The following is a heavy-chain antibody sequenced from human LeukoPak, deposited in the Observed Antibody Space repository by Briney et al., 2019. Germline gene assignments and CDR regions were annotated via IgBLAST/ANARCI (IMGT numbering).Heavy chain of an antibody. D-gene: IGHD3-16*02. Sequence: GGSLRLSCAASGFTFSSYSMNWVRQAPGKGLEWVSSISSSGSYIYYADSVKGRFTISRDNAKNSLYLQMNSLRAEDTAVYYCARERSGDYVWGSYRPFDYWGQGTLVTVSS. CDR1: GFTFSSYS. V-gene: IGHV3-21*01. CDR2: ISSSGSYI. J-gene: IGHJ4*02. CDR3: ARERSGDYVWGSYRPFDY.